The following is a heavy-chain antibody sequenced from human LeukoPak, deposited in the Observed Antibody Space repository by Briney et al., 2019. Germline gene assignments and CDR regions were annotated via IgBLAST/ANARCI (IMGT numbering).Heavy chain of an antibody. Sequence: GGSLRLSCAASGFTFDDYTMHWVRQAPGKGLEWVSGISWNSGSIGYADSVKGRFTISRDNAKNSLYLQMDSLRDEDTALYYCAKDTRDILTGYYNTALDYWGQGTLVTVSS. CDR1: GFTFDDYT. J-gene: IGHJ4*02. CDR3: AKDTRDILTGYYNTALDY. CDR2: ISWNSGSI. D-gene: IGHD3-9*01. V-gene: IGHV3-9*01.